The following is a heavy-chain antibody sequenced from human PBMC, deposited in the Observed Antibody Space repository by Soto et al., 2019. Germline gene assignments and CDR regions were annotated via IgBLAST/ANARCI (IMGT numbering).Heavy chain of an antibody. D-gene: IGHD3-3*01. J-gene: IGHJ6*02. CDR1: GFTFSSYG. CDR3: AKDGGYYLSYGMDV. V-gene: IGHV3-30*18. Sequence: PGGSLRLSCAASGFTFSSYGMHWVRQAPGKGLEWVAVISYDGSNKYYADSVKGRFTISRDNSKNTLYLQMNSLRAEDTAVYYCAKDGGYYLSYGMDVWGQGTTVTVSS. CDR2: ISYDGSNK.